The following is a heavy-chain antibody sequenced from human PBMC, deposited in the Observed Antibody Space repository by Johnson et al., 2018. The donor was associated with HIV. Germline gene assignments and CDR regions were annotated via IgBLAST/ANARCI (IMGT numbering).Heavy chain of an antibody. CDR2: IYSGGST. J-gene: IGHJ3*02. CDR1: GFTVSNNY. Sequence: MLLVESGGGLVQPGGSLRLSCATSGFTVSNNYMSWVRQAPGQGLEWVSVIYSGGSTYYADSVKGRFTISRDNSKNTLYLQMTSLRAEDTAVYYRARAGSSSDDAFDIWGQGTMVTVSS. D-gene: IGHD6-6*01. CDR3: ARAGSSSDDAFDI. V-gene: IGHV3-66*01.